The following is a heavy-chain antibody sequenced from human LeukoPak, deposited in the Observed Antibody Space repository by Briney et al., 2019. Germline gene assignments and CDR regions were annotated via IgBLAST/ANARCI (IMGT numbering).Heavy chain of an antibody. J-gene: IGHJ3*02. CDR1: GFTVSSNY. CDR3: ARYRWGNAFDI. Sequence: GGSLRLSCAASGFTVSSNYMSWVRQAPGKGLEWVSLIYSGGSTYYADSVKGRFTISRDNSKNTLYLQMNSLRAEDTAVYYCARYRWGNAFDIWGQGTMVTVSS. CDR2: IYSGGST. V-gene: IGHV3-66*01. D-gene: IGHD7-27*01.